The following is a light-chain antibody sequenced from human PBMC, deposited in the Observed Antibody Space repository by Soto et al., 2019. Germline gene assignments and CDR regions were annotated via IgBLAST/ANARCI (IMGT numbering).Light chain of an antibody. CDR2: DVS. CDR3: SSFKV. V-gene: IGLV2-14*03. Sequence: QSALTQPASVSGSPGQTITISCTGTSSDVGGYNYVSWYQQHPGKAPKLMIYDVSNRPSGVSNRFSGSKSGNTASLTISGLQAEDEADYYCSSFKVFGTGTKVTVL. CDR1: SSDVGGYNY. J-gene: IGLJ1*01.